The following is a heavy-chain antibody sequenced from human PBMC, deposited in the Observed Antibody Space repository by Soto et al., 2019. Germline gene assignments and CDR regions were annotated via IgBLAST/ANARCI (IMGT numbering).Heavy chain of an antibody. V-gene: IGHV1-69*13. Sequence: ASVKVSCKASRGTFSRYSVSWVRQAPGQGLEWMGGIIPIFGTANYAQKFQGRVTVTADESTSTAYMYLSSLRSEDTAMYYCARSQNYDILTGYYTKGGDFDYWGQGTLVTVSS. D-gene: IGHD3-9*01. CDR2: IIPIFGTA. CDR3: ARSQNYDILTGYYTKGGDFDY. CDR1: RGTFSRYS. J-gene: IGHJ4*02.